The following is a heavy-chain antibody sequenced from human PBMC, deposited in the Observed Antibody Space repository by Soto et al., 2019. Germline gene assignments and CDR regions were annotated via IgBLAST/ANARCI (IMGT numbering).Heavy chain of an antibody. CDR2: ISAYNGNT. Sequence: QVQLVQSGAEVKEPGASVEVACKASGYTFNSYGISWVRQAPGQGLEWMGWISAYNGNTNYAQKLQGRVTMTTATSTSTAYMELRSLRSDDTAVYYCAREISTAAENWFDPWGQGTLVTVSS. V-gene: IGHV1-18*01. J-gene: IGHJ5*02. CDR3: AREISTAAENWFDP. CDR1: GYTFNSYG. D-gene: IGHD6-13*01.